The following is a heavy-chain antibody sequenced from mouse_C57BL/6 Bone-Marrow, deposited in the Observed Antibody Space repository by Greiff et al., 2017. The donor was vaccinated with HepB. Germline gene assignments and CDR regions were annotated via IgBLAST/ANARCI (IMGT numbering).Heavy chain of an antibody. CDR2: ISYDGSN. CDR1: GYSITSGYY. CDR3: ARETETGFDY. Sequence: VQLKESGPGLVKPSQSLSLTCSVPGYSITSGYYWNWLRQFPGNTLEWMGYISYDGSNNYNPSLKNRISITRDTSKNQFFLKLNSVTTEDTATYDCARETETGFDYWGQGTTLTVSS. D-gene: IGHD3-2*01. V-gene: IGHV3-6*01. J-gene: IGHJ2*01.